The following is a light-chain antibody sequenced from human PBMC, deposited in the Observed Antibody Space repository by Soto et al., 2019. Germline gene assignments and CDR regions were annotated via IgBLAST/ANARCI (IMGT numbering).Light chain of an antibody. J-gene: IGKJ4*01. CDR3: QQLNSYPLT. Sequence: DIQLTQSPSFLSASVGDRVTITCRASQDMSAYLAWYQQRPGKAPKLLIYAASTLQSGVPSRFSGSGSGTEFTLTISSLQPEDFATYSCQQLNSYPLTFGGGTKVEIK. CDR1: QDMSAY. V-gene: IGKV1-9*01. CDR2: AAS.